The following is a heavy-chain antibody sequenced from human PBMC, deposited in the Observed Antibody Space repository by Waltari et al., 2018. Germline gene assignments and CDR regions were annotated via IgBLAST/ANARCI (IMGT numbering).Heavy chain of an antibody. CDR2: IYYSGST. J-gene: IGHJ4*02. CDR1: GGSIRSHY. CDR3: ARGLMYYDFWSGLDY. Sequence: QVQLQESGPGLVKPSETLSLTCTVPGGSIRSHYWSWIRQPPGKGLEWIGYIYYSGSTNYNPSLKSRVTISVDTSKNQFSLKLSSVTAADTAVYYCARGLMYYDFWSGLDYWGQGTLVTVSS. V-gene: IGHV4-59*11. D-gene: IGHD3-3*01.